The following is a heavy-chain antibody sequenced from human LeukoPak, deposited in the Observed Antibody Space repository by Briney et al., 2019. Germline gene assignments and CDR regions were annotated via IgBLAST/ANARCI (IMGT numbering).Heavy chain of an antibody. CDR1: GFTFSSYS. CDR3: VRGVGRGFDY. CDR2: ISSSSSYI. J-gene: IGHJ4*02. D-gene: IGHD3-10*01. Sequence: GGSLRLSCAASGFTFSSYSMNWVRQAPGKGLEWVSSISSSSSYIYYADSVKGRFTISRDNAKNSLYLQMNSLRAEDTAVYYCVRGVGRGFDYWGQGTLLTVPS. V-gene: IGHV3-21*01.